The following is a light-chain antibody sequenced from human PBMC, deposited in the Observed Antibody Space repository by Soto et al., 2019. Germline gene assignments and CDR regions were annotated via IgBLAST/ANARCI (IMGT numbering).Light chain of an antibody. CDR3: QQRSNWPPT. V-gene: IGKV3-11*01. CDR2: DAS. CDR1: QSVSTY. Sequence: EIMLTQSPDTLSLSPGNRATLSCRASQSVSTYLAWYQQKPGQPPRLLIYDASNRATGIPARFSGSGSGTDFTLTISSLKPEDFAVYYCQQRSNWPPTFGQGTKVEIK. J-gene: IGKJ1*01.